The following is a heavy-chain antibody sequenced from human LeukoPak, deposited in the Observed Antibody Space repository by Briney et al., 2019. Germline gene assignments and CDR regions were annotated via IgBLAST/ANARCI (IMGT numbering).Heavy chain of an antibody. J-gene: IGHJ4*02. CDR2: ISSSSSYI. CDR1: GFTFSSYS. D-gene: IGHD6-13*01. CDR3: ARGARTAGRVQHFDY. Sequence: GGSLRLSCAASGFTFSSYSMTWVRQAPGKGLEWVSSISSSSSYIYYADSVEGRFTISRDNAKNSLYLRMNSLRAEDTAVYYCARGARTAGRVQHFDYWGQGTLVTVSS. V-gene: IGHV3-21*01.